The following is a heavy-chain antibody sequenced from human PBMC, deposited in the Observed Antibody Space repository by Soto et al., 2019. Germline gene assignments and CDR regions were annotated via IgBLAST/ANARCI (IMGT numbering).Heavy chain of an antibody. D-gene: IGHD3-10*01. CDR1: GGSISSSSYY. V-gene: IGHV4-39*01. CDR3: ARRGRDGSGSYLRKRYNWFDP. J-gene: IGHJ5*02. Sequence: SETLSLTCTVSGGSISSSSYYWGWIRQPPGKGQERIGSIYYSGSTYYNPSLKSRVTISVDTSKNQFSLKLSSVTAADTAVYYCARRGRDGSGSYLRKRYNWFDPWGQGTLVTVSS. CDR2: IYYSGST.